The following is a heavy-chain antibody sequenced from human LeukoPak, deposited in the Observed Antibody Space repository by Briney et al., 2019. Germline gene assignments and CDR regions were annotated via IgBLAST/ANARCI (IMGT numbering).Heavy chain of an antibody. J-gene: IGHJ5*02. CDR3: ARPGSSLPHPGWFDP. Sequence: SETLSLTCAVYGGSFSGYYWSWIRQPPGKGLEWIGEINHSGSTNYNPSLKSRVTISVDTSKNQFSLKLSSVTAADTAVYYCARPGSSLPHPGWFDPWGQGTLVTVSS. V-gene: IGHV4-34*01. D-gene: IGHD6-6*01. CDR2: INHSGST. CDR1: GGSFSGYY.